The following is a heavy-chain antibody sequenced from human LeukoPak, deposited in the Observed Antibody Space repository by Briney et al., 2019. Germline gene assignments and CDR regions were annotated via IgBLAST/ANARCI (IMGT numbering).Heavy chain of an antibody. D-gene: IGHD3-10*01. CDR1: GDSISSYY. Sequence: SETLSLTCTVSGDSISSYYWSWIRQPPGKGLEWIGYIYYSGSTSYRYNPSLKSRVTISVDTSKDQFSLKLSSVTAADTAVCYCARGRGGSTVRGDTYFYFYGLDVWGQGTTVTVSS. CDR2: IYYSGST. J-gene: IGHJ6*02. V-gene: IGHV4-59*01. CDR3: ARGRGGSTVRGDTYFYFYGLDV.